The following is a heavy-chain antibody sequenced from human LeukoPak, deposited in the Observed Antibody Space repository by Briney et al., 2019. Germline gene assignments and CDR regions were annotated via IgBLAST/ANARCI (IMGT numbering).Heavy chain of an antibody. CDR2: IYLGGTT. D-gene: IGHD3-10*01. CDR1: GFTVSSNY. Sequence: PGGSLRLSCAASGFTVSSNYMNWVRQAPGKGLEWVSIIYLGGTTFYADSVKGRFTISRDNSKNTLYLQMNSLRAEDTTVYYCARSSSTIYGSGSYPIPEYYFDSWGQGTLVTVSS. V-gene: IGHV3-53*01. J-gene: IGHJ4*02. CDR3: ARSSSTIYGSGSYPIPEYYFDS.